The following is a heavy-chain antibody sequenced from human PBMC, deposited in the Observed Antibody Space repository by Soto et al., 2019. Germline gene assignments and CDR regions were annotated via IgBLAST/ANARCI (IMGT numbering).Heavy chain of an antibody. CDR2: INAGNGNT. CDR3: ARDVTYYDFWSGYYAHSYFDY. D-gene: IGHD3-3*01. Sequence: ASVKVSCKASGYTFTSYAIHWVRQAPGQRLEWMGWINAGNGNTKYSQKFQGRVTITRDTSASTAHMELSRLRSEDTAVYFCARDVTYYDFWSGYYAHSYFDYWG. V-gene: IGHV1-3*01. J-gene: IGHJ4*03. CDR1: GYTFTSYA.